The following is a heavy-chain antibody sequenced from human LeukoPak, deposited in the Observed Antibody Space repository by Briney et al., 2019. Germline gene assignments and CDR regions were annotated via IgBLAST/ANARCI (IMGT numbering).Heavy chain of an antibody. V-gene: IGHV3-74*01. CDR3: ARAPSEIGGYYPEYFRH. CDR2: IKSDGST. CDR1: GFTFSSYW. Sequence: GGSLRLSCAASGFTFSSYWMHWVRHAPGKGLVWVSRIKSDGSTNYAVFVKGRFTISRDNAKNTVSLQMNSLRAEDTGVYYCARAPSEIGGYYPEYFRHWGQGTLVTVSS. J-gene: IGHJ1*01. D-gene: IGHD3-22*01.